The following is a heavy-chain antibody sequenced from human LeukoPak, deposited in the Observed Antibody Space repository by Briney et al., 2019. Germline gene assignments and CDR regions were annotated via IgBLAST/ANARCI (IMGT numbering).Heavy chain of an antibody. CDR2: IKSKTDGGTT. J-gene: IGHJ6*03. CDR3: TTETLTGYYYYMDV. V-gene: IGHV3-15*01. CDR1: GFTFSNAW. D-gene: IGHD1-20*01. Sequence: AGGSLRLSCAASGFTFSNAWMSWVRQAPGKGLEWVGRIKSKTDGGTTDFAAPVKGRFTISRDDSKNTLYLQMNSLKTDDTAVYYCTTETLTGYYYYMDVWGKGTTVTVSS.